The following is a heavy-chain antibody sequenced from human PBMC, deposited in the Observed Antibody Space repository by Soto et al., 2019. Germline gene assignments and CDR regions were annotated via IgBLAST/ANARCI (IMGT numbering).Heavy chain of an antibody. D-gene: IGHD3-3*01. CDR2: ISAYNGNT. Sequence: QVQLVQSGAEVKKPGASVNVSCKASGYTFTSYGISWVRQAPGQGLEWMGWISAYNGNTNYAQKFQGRVTMTTDTSTSTAYMELRSMRSDDTDVYYCARGVLKTYYDFWSGYYKTPPFDYWGQGTLVTVSS. CDR3: ARGVLKTYYDFWSGYYKTPPFDY. CDR1: GYTFTSYG. J-gene: IGHJ4*02. V-gene: IGHV1-18*01.